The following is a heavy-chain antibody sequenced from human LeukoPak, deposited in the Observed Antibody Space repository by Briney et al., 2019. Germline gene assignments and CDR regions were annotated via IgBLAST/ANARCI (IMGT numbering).Heavy chain of an antibody. CDR3: ARSRLRYFDWLSDY. D-gene: IGHD3-9*01. J-gene: IGHJ4*02. V-gene: IGHV4-59*12. Sequence: PSETLSLTCTVSGGSISSYYWSWIRQPPGKGLEWIGYIYYSGSTNYNPSLKSRVTISVDKSKNQFSLKLSSVTAADTAVYYCARSRLRYFDWLSDYWGQGTLVTVSS. CDR1: GGSISSYY. CDR2: IYYSGST.